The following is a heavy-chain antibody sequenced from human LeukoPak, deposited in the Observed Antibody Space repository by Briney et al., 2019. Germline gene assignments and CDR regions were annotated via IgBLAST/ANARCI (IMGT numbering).Heavy chain of an antibody. J-gene: IGHJ4*02. D-gene: IGHD3-3*01. V-gene: IGHV1-2*06. CDR2: INPRTGGT. CDR3: ARCPMGTYDFWSGYWADYFDY. Sequence: ASVKVSCKASGYSFTDYYIHWLRQAPGQGLDWMGRINPRTGGTSYAQKFQGRVTMTRDTSASTADMELSSLRSDDTAVYYCARCPMGTYDFWSGYWADYFDYWGQGTLVTVSS. CDR1: GYSFTDYY.